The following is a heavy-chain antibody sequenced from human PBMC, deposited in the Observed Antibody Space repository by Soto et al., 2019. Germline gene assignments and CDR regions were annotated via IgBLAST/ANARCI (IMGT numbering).Heavy chain of an antibody. D-gene: IGHD6-19*01. CDR1: GFSFSNAW. Sequence: EVQLVESGGGLVKPGGSLRLSCAASGFSFSNAWMNWVRQAPGKGLEWVGRIKSKTDGGTTDYAAPVKGRFTISRDDLKNTLYLPMDSLTTEDTAVYYCTNAPQWLVRKFDDWGQGTLVTFSS. CDR2: IKSKTDGGTT. V-gene: IGHV3-15*07. CDR3: TNAPQWLVRKFDD. J-gene: IGHJ4*02.